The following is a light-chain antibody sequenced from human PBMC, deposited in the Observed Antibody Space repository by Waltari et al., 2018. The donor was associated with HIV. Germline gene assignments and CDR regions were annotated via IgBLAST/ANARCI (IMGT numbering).Light chain of an antibody. Sequence: QSALTQPASVSGSPGQSIAISCTGTSSNVGNYNLVSWYQHHTGKSPRLLIYEVSQRPSGISKLFAGSKSGNTASLIISGLQAEDEADYSCSSYAGGHSWVFGGGTKLTVL. J-gene: IGLJ3*02. CDR1: SSNVGNYNL. CDR3: SSYAGGHSWV. V-gene: IGLV2-23*02. CDR2: EVS.